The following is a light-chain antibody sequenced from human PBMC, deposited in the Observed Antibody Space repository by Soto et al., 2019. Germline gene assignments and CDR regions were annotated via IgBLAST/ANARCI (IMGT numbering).Light chain of an antibody. CDR1: NSDIGTYNS. J-gene: IGLJ2*01. CDR2: DVT. Sequence: QSALTQPASVSGSPGQSITISCTGTNSDIGTYNSVSWYQQHAGKVPKLMIYDVTNRPSGVSDRFSGSKSGNTASLTISGLQADDEADYYCTSYTTSSTLVFGGGTKLTVL. CDR3: TSYTTSSTLV. V-gene: IGLV2-14*01.